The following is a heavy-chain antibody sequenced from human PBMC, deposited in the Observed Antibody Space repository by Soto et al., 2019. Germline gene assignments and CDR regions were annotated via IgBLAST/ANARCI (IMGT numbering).Heavy chain of an antibody. D-gene: IGHD3-22*01. CDR2: IIPIFGTA. J-gene: IGHJ6*02. CDR3: ASSGYYYDRSGYSYYYGMDV. Sequence: SVKISCKASGGTFSSYAISWVRQAPGQGLEWMGGIIPIFGTANYAQKFQGRVTITADESTSTAYMELSSLRSEDTAVYYCASSGYYYDRSGYSYYYGMDVWGQGTTVTVSS. V-gene: IGHV1-69*13. CDR1: GGTFSSYA.